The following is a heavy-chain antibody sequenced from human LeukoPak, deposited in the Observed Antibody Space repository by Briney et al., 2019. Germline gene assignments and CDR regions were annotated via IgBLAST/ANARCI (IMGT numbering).Heavy chain of an antibody. D-gene: IGHD3-10*01. Sequence: GGSLRLSCAASGFTFSSYSMNWVRQAPGKGLEWISYISSSSNTIYYADSVKGRFTISRDNAKNSVYLQMNSLRAEDTAMYYCARDGWFGDYNWFDPWGQGTLVTVSS. CDR2: ISSSSNTI. V-gene: IGHV3-48*01. J-gene: IGHJ5*02. CDR3: ARDGWFGDYNWFDP. CDR1: GFTFSSYS.